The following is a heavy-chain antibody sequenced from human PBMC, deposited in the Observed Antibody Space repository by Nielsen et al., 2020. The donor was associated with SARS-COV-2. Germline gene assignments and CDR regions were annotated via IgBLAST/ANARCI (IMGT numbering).Heavy chain of an antibody. J-gene: IGHJ4*02. D-gene: IGHD3-22*01. CDR3: ARSGYYYDSSGYYPFDY. V-gene: IGHV1-46*01. CDR2: INPSGGST. CDR1: GYTFTSYY. Sequence: ASVKVSCKASGYTFTSYYMHWVRQAPGQGLEWMGIINPSGGSTSYAQKFQGRVTMTRDTSTSTVYMELSSLRSEDTAVYYCARSGYYYDSSGYYPFDYWGRGTLVTVSS.